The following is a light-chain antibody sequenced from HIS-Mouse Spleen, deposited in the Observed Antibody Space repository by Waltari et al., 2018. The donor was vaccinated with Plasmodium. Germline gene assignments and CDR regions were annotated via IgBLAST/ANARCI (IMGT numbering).Light chain of an antibody. CDR2: EDS. V-gene: IGLV3-10*01. CDR1: ALPQKS. J-gene: IGLJ3*02. CDR3: YSTDSSGNHRV. Sequence: SYELTQPPSVSVSPGHTARIPRSGAALPQKSAYWYQRKSGQAPVLVIYEDSKRPSGIPERFSGSSSGTMATLTISGAQVEDEADYYCYSTDSSGNHRVFGGGTKLTVL.